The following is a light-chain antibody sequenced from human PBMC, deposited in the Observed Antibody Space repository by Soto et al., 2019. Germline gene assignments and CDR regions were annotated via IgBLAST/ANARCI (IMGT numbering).Light chain of an antibody. CDR1: QSVSSSY. V-gene: IGKV3-15*01. J-gene: IGKJ4*01. CDR2: GAS. CDR3: QQYNSWPLT. Sequence: EIVLTQSPGTLSLSPGERATLSCRASQSVSSSYLAWYQQKPGQAPRLLIYGASTRATGMSARFSGIGSGTEFTLTISSLQSEDFAVYYCQQYNSWPLTFGGGTKVDIK.